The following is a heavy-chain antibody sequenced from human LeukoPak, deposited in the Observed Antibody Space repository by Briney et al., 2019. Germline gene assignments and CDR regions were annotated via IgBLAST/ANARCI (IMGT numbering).Heavy chain of an antibody. V-gene: IGHV1-69*13. D-gene: IGHD3-9*01. CDR3: ARAGRAYYDILTGYCCFDY. CDR2: IIPIFGTA. J-gene: IGHJ4*02. CDR1: GGTSSSYA. Sequence: ASVKVSCKASGGTSSSYAISWVRQAPGQGLEWMGGIIPIFGTANYAQKFRGRVTITADESTSTAYMELSSLRSEDTAVYYCARAGRAYYDILTGYCCFDYWGQGTLVTVSS.